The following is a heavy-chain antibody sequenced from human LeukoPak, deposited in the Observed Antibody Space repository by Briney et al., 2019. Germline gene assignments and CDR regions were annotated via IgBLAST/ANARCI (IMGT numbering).Heavy chain of an antibody. D-gene: IGHD2-15*01. V-gene: IGHV3-74*01. J-gene: IGHJ4*02. CDR2: ISTDGTTT. CDR3: ARSLGYSSGG. CDR1: GFPFRSHW. Sequence: GGSLRLSCAASGFPFRSHWMHWVRQVPGKGLVWVSHISTDGTTTNYADSVKGRFTISRDNAKDTLYLQLNSLRAEDTAIYYCARSLGYSSGGWGQGTLVTVTS.